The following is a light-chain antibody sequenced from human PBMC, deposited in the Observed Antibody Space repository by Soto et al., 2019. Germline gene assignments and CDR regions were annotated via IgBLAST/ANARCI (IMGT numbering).Light chain of an antibody. CDR3: QQYHTWPIT. J-gene: IGKJ4*01. CDR2: GAS. V-gene: IGKV3-15*01. CDR1: QGVSRK. Sequence: DIVMTQSPATLSVAPGERVTFSCRASQGVSRKLAWYQHKPGQAPRLLISGASTGATGIPAWFSGSGSGTEFTLTISSLQSEDCAIYYCQQYHTWPITFGGGTKVDIK.